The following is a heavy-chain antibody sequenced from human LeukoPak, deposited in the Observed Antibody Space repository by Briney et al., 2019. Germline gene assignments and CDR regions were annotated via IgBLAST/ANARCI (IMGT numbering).Heavy chain of an antibody. Sequence: GRSLRLSCAASGFTFSSYGMHWVRQAPGKGLEWVAVISYDGSNKYYADSVKGRFTISRDNSKNTLYLQMNSLRSEDTAVYYCARYQALQYGSYDYWGQGTLVTVSS. CDR3: ARYQALQYGSYDY. D-gene: IGHD1-26*01. CDR1: GFTFSSYG. V-gene: IGHV3-30*03. CDR2: ISYDGSNK. J-gene: IGHJ4*02.